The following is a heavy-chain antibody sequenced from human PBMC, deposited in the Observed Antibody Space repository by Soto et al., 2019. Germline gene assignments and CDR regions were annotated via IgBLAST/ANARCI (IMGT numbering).Heavy chain of an antibody. D-gene: IGHD3-16*01. Sequence: EVQLVDSGGGLVKPGGSLRLSCAASGFSFSTYNMNWVRQAPGKGLEWVSSIDASSTHIYYADSVKGRFTISRDNGKSSLYLQMDSLRAEDTALYYCVRQQYDFLVDPWGQGTLVTVSS. CDR2: IDASSTHI. J-gene: IGHJ5*02. CDR1: GFSFSTYN. V-gene: IGHV3-21*01. CDR3: VRQQYDFLVDP.